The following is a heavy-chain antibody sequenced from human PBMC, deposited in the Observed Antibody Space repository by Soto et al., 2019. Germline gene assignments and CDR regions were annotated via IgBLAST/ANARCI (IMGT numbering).Heavy chain of an antibody. CDR1: GYSSTSYW. V-gene: IGHV5-10-1*01. CDR2: IDPSDSYT. CDR3: ARVLRYFDWLTGPLDAFDI. D-gene: IGHD3-9*01. J-gene: IGHJ3*02. Sequence: GESLKISCKGSGYSSTSYWIGWVRQMPGKGLEWMGRIDPSDSYTNYSPSFQGHVTISADKSISTAYLQWSSLKASDTAMYYCARVLRYFDWLTGPLDAFDIWGQGTMVTVSS.